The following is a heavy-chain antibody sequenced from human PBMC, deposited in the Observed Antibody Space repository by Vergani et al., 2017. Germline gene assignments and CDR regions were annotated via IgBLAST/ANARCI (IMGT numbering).Heavy chain of an antibody. V-gene: IGHV1-69*13. Sequence: QVQLVQSGAEVKKPGSSVKVSCKASGCTFSSYAISWVRQAPGQGLEWMGRIIPICGTANYAQKFQGRVTITADESTSTAYMELSSLRSEDTAVYYCARDIGSYYYYGMDVWGQGTTVTVSS. CDR1: GCTFSSYA. D-gene: IGHD1-26*01. J-gene: IGHJ6*02. CDR3: ARDIGSYYYYGMDV. CDR2: IIPICGTA.